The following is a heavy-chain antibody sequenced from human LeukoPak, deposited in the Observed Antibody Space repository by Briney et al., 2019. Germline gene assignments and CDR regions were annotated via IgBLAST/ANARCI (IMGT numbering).Heavy chain of an antibody. V-gene: IGHV3-7*01. Sequence: GGSLRLSCAASGFTFSSYWMSWVRQAPGKGLERVANIKQDGSEKYYVDSVKGRFTISRDNAKNSLYLQMNGLRAEDTAVYYCAKDRVDIVVVPASMDVWGQGTTVTVSS. CDR3: AKDRVDIVVVPASMDV. J-gene: IGHJ6*02. CDR1: GFTFSSYW. CDR2: IKQDGSEK. D-gene: IGHD2-2*01.